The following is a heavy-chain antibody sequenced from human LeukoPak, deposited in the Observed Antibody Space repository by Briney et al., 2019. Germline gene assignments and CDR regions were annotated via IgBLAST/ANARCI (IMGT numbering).Heavy chain of an antibody. CDR2: IIPIFGTA. CDR1: GGTFSSYA. V-gene: IGHV1-69*01. Sequence: VSSVKVSCKASGGTFSSYAISWVRQAPGQGLECMGGIIPIFGTANYAQKSQGRVTITADESTSTAYMELSRLGSEDTAVYDCASASSSYDWFDSWGQGTLVTVSS. CDR3: ASASSSYDWFDS. J-gene: IGHJ5*01. D-gene: IGHD6-13*01.